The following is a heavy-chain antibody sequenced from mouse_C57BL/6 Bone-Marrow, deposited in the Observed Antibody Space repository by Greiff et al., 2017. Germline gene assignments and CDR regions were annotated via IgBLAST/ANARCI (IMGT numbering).Heavy chain of an antibody. CDR1: GFTFTDYY. CDR3: ARYMDY. Sequence: EVQLVESGGGLVQPGGSLSLSCAASGFTFTDYYMSWVRQPPGKALEWLGFIRNKANGYTTEYSASVKGRFTISRDNSTSILYLQMHALRAEDSATYYCARYMDYWGQGTSVTVSS. V-gene: IGHV7-3*01. CDR2: IRNKANGYTT. J-gene: IGHJ4*01.